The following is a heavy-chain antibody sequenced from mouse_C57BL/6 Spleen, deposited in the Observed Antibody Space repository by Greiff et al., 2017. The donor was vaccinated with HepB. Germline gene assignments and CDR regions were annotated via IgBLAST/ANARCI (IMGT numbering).Heavy chain of an antibody. J-gene: IGHJ1*01. V-gene: IGHV1-76*01. CDR2: IYPGSGNT. Sequence: VQLQQSGAELVRPGASVKLSCKASGYTFTDYYINWVKQRPGQGLEWIARIYPGSGNTYYNEKFKGKATLTAEKSSSTAYMQLSSLTSEDSAVFFCTRTSYYWYFDVWGPGTTVTVSS. D-gene: IGHD6-1*01. CDR3: TRTSYYWYFDV. CDR1: GYTFTDYY.